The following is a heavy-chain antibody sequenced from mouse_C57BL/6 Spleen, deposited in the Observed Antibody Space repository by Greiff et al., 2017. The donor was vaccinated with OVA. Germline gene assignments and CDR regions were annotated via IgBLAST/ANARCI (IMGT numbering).Heavy chain of an antibody. CDR1: GYAFSSYW. Sequence: VHLVESGAELVKPGASVKISCKASGYAFSSYWMNWVKQRPGKGLEWIGQIYPGDGDTNYNGKFKGKATLTADKSSSTAYMQLSSLTSEDSAVYFCARGGYYGPYYFDYWGQGTTLTVSS. CDR3: ARGGYYGPYYFDY. V-gene: IGHV1-80*01. CDR2: IYPGDGDT. D-gene: IGHD1-2*01. J-gene: IGHJ2*01.